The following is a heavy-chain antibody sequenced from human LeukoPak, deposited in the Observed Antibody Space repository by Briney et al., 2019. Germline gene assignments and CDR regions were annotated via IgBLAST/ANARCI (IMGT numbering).Heavy chain of an antibody. CDR3: ARDTPTMDWYFDL. V-gene: IGHV1-18*01. Sequence: GASVKVSCKASGYTFTTSGISWVRQAPGQGLEWMGWISAYNGNTKYVQKFQGRVTMTTDTSTSTGYMELRSLRSDDTAVYYCARDTPTMDWYFDLWGRGTLVTVSS. CDR2: ISAYNGNT. CDR1: GYTFTTSG. J-gene: IGHJ2*01. D-gene: IGHD5-12*01.